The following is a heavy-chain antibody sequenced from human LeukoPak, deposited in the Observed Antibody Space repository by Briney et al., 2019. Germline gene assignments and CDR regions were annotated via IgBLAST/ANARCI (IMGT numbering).Heavy chain of an antibody. J-gene: IGHJ4*02. Sequence: GGSLRLSCAASGFTFNTYAMTWVRQAPGKGLEWVSGISGSGVTDYADSVKGRFTFSRDNAKNTLFLQMNSLRAEDTAVYYCARDLAAPGDYWGQGTLVTVSS. V-gene: IGHV3-23*01. D-gene: IGHD6-13*01. CDR1: GFTFNTYA. CDR2: ISGSGVT. CDR3: ARDLAAPGDY.